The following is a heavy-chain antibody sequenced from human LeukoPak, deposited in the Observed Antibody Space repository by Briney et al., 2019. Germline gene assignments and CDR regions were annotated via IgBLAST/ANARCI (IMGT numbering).Heavy chain of an antibody. CDR2: ISSSSSYI. V-gene: IGHV3-21*01. CDR3: ASYCTNGVCPGY. D-gene: IGHD2-8*01. J-gene: IGHJ4*02. Sequence: PGGSLRLSCAASGFTFSSCSMNWVRQAPGKGLEWVSSISSSSSYIYYADSVKGRFTISRDNAKNSLYLQMNSLRAEDTAVYYCASYCTNGVCPGYWGQGTLVTVSS. CDR1: GFTFSSCS.